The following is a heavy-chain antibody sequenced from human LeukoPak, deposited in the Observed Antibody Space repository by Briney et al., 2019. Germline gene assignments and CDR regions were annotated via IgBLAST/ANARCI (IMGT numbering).Heavy chain of an antibody. D-gene: IGHD2-2*01. CDR1: GFTFSDYS. Sequence: PGGSLRLSCGASGFTFSDYSVNWVRQAPGKGLAWVASITSAGGYKYYADSVKGRFTISRDNAQNSLFLQMNSLRAEDTAVYFCATSGGFVLPNAITGNWYMDVWGRGTSVTVS. J-gene: IGHJ6*03. CDR3: ATSGGFVLPNAITGNWYMDV. CDR2: ITSAGGYK. V-gene: IGHV3-21*01.